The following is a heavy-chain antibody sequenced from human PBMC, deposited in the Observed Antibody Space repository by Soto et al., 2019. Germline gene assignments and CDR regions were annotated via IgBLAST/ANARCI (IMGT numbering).Heavy chain of an antibody. J-gene: IGHJ6*02. CDR2: IHHSGAT. Sequence: QVQLQESGPGLVQPSGTLSLTCAVSGDSITGDNWWSWVRQPPGKGLEWIGEIHHSGATNYNPSLKSRVAISVDKSKYKFSLKLNSVTAADTAMFYCATQGFYRMGVWGRGTTVTVSS. V-gene: IGHV4-4*02. CDR3: ATQGFYRMGV. CDR1: GDSITGDNW.